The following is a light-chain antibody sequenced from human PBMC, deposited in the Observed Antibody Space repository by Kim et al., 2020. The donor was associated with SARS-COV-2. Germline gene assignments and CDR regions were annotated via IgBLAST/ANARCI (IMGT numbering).Light chain of an antibody. CDR1: KLGAKY. CDR3: HALDSSYVV. Sequence: SYELTQPPSVSMSPGQTASITCSGDKLGAKYACWYQQKPGQSPVLVIYQDRKRPSGIPERFSGSNSGNTATLTISGTQALDEAYYYCHALDSSYVVFGVG. J-gene: IGLJ2*01. V-gene: IGLV3-1*01. CDR2: QDR.